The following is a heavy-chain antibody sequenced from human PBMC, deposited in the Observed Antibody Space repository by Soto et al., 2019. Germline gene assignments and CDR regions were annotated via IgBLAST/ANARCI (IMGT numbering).Heavy chain of an antibody. CDR2: TYYRSKWYN. CDR1: GDSVSSNSAA. CDR3: ARDSVSTVYGRPLDY. D-gene: IGHD4-17*01. V-gene: IGHV6-1*01. Sequence: SQTLSLTCAISGDSVSSNSAAWNWIRQSASRGLEWLGRTYYRSKWYNDYAVSVKSRITINPDTSKNQFSLQLNSVTPEHTAVYYFARDSVSTVYGRPLDYCGQGPLVTVSS. J-gene: IGHJ4*02.